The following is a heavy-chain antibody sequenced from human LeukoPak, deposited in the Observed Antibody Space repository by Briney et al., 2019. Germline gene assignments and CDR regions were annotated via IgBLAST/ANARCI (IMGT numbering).Heavy chain of an antibody. V-gene: IGHV4-59*12. CDR2: IYYSGTT. Sequence: SETLSLTCTVSGGSISSYYWNWIRQPPGKGLDWIGYIYYSGTTNYNPSLKSRVTISVDTSKNQFSLKLSSVTAADTAVYYCARLRTQWLNFDYWGQGTLVTVSS. CDR3: ARLRTQWLNFDY. D-gene: IGHD6-19*01. J-gene: IGHJ4*02. CDR1: GGSISSYY.